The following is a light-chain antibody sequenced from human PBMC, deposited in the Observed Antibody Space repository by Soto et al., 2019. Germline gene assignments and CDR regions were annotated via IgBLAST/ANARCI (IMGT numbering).Light chain of an antibody. V-gene: IGKV3-20*01. CDR2: GAS. J-gene: IGKJ1*01. Sequence: EIVLTQSPGTLSLSPGERATLSCRASQSVTSSYLAWYQQGPGQAPRHLIYGASSRATGIQDRFSHSGSEADFTLITARLVRDDFVMYYCQQYRRAPSTCGQGTKVEL. CDR1: QSVTSSY. CDR3: QQYRRAPST.